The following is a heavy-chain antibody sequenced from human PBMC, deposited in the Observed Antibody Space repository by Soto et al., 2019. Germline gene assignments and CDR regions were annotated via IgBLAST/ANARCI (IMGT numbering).Heavy chain of an antibody. J-gene: IGHJ6*03. CDR2: ISSNGGST. Sequence: GGSLRLSCAASGFTFSSYAMHWVRQAPGKGLEYVSAISSNGGSTYYANSVKGRFTISRDNSKNTLYLQMGSLRAEDMAVYYCARDGGSYCSGGSCFPLYYYYMDVWGKGTTVTVSS. V-gene: IGHV3-64*01. CDR3: ARDGGSYCSGGSCFPLYYYYMDV. CDR1: GFTFSSYA. D-gene: IGHD2-15*01.